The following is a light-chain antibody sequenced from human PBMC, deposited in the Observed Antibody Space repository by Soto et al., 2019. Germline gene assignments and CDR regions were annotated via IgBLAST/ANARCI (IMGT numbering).Light chain of an antibody. V-gene: IGKV1-39*01. Sequence: DIQMTQSPSSLSASIGDRVIITCRASQSISNYLNWYQQKPGKAPKXLIFAASSLQSGVPSRFSGSGSGTNLTLTISSLQPEDVAAYYGQQSYSAPITFGQGTRLEIK. CDR1: QSISNY. J-gene: IGKJ5*01. CDR2: AAS. CDR3: QQSYSAPIT.